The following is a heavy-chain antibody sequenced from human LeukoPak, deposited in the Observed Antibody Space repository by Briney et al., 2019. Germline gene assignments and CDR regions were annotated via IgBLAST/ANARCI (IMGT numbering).Heavy chain of an antibody. J-gene: IGHJ4*02. CDR2: INPSGGST. CDR3: AREQVIVGATGTFDY. D-gene: IGHD1-26*01. Sequence: ASVKVSCKASGYTFTSHYMHWVRQAPGQGLEWMGIINPSGGSTSYAQKFQGRVTMTRDTSTSTVYMELSSLRSEDTAVYYCAREQVIVGATGTFDYWGQGTLVTVSS. V-gene: IGHV1-46*01. CDR1: GYTFTSHY.